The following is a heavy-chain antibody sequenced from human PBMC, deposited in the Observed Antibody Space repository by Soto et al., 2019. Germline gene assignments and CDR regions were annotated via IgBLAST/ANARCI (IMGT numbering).Heavy chain of an antibody. CDR1: GYTFNTYY. Sequence: QVQLVQSGAEVRKPGASVKVSCKPSGYTFNTYYLHWLRQAPGQALEWMGVIHPSGGGTTYAQKFLRRVPVTRDTSTTTVFMELSSLRSDDTAVYYCARGGHIAVVTASFDNWGQGTLVTVSS. CDR3: ARGGHIAVVTASFDN. D-gene: IGHD2-21*02. CDR2: IHPSGGGT. J-gene: IGHJ4*02. V-gene: IGHV1-46*02.